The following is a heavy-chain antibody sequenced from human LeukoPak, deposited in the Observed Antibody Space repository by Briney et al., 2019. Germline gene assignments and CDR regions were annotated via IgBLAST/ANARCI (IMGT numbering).Heavy chain of an antibody. Sequence: GESLKISCKASGYSFTNYWIGWVXQMPGKGLEWMGRXDPSDSYXXXSPSFQGHXTISXDXSISTAYLQWSSLKASDTAMYYCARYTTGDFDYWGQGTLVTVSS. CDR1: GYSFTNYW. CDR2: XDPSDSYX. CDR3: ARYTTGDFDY. J-gene: IGHJ4*02. D-gene: IGHD1-1*01. V-gene: IGHV5-10-1*01.